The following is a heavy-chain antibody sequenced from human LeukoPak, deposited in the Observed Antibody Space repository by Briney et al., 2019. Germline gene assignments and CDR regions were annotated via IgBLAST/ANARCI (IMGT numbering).Heavy chain of an antibody. CDR2: IYHSGST. D-gene: IGHD3-10*01. J-gene: IGHJ4*02. V-gene: IGHV4-4*02. CDR1: GGSISSSNW. CDR3: AREDYYGSGSYLC. Sequence: SETLSLTCAVSGGSISSSNWWSWVRQPPGKGLEWIGEIYHSGSTNYNPSLKSRVTISVDKSKNQFSLKLSSVTAADTAVYYCAREDYYGSGSYLCWGQGTLVTVSS.